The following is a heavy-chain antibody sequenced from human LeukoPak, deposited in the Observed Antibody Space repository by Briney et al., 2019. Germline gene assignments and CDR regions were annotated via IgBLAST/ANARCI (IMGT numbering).Heavy chain of an antibody. CDR2: FDPEDGET. V-gene: IGHV1-24*01. D-gene: IGHD3-16*01. J-gene: IGHJ5*02. Sequence: ASVKVSCKVSGYTLTELSMHWVRQAPGKGLEWMGSFDPEDGETIYAQEFQGRVTMTRDTSTSTVYMELSSLRSEDTAVYYCARGGGHNNWFDPWGQGTLVTVSS. CDR1: GYTLTELS. CDR3: ARGGGHNNWFDP.